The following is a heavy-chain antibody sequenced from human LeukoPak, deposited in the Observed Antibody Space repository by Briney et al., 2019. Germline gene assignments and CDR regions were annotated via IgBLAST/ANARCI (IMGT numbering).Heavy chain of an antibody. CDR2: IYSGGST. V-gene: IGHV3-66*01. CDR3: AREGTWSYYYDY. D-gene: IGHD1-26*01. CDR1: GFTVRSNY. Sequence: GGSLRLSCAASGFTVRSNYMNWVRQAPGKGLEWVSVIYSGGSTYYADSVKGRFTISRDNSKNTLYLQMDSLRAEDTAVYYCAREGTWSYYYDYWGQGTLVTVSS. J-gene: IGHJ4*02.